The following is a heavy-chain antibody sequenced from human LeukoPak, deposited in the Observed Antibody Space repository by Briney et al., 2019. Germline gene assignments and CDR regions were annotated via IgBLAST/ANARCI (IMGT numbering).Heavy chain of an antibody. Sequence: SETLSLTCTVSGGSISSSSYYWGWIRQPPGKGLEWIGSIYYSGSAYYNPSLKSRVTISVDTSKNQFSLKLSSVTAADTAVYYCARAYCGGDCYLNWFDPWGQGTLVTVSS. J-gene: IGHJ5*02. V-gene: IGHV4-39*01. D-gene: IGHD2-21*01. CDR3: ARAYCGGDCYLNWFDP. CDR1: GGSISSSSYY. CDR2: IYYSGSA.